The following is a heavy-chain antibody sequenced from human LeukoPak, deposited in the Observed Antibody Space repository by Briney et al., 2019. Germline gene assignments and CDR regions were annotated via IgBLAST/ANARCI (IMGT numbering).Heavy chain of an antibody. V-gene: IGHV1-69*05. J-gene: IGHJ6*03. CDR3: ARDFVGSAIAARPGYYYYMDV. Sequence: SVKVSCKASGGTFSSYAISWVRQAPGQGLEWMGGIIPIFGTANYAQKFQGRVTITTDESTSTAYMELSSLRSEDTAVYYCARDFVGSAIAARPGYYYYMDVWGKGTTVTVSS. D-gene: IGHD6-6*01. CDR1: GGTFSSYA. CDR2: IIPIFGTA.